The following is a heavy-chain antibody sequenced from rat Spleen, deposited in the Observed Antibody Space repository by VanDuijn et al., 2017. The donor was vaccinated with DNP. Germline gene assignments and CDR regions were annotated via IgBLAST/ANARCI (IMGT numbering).Heavy chain of an antibody. V-gene: IGHV5-27*01. D-gene: IGHD1-8*01. CDR3: TTDNYSAPFDY. CDR2: ITASSGTT. Sequence: AASGFTFSNFGMAWVRQAPKKGLEWVATITASSGTTYYRDSVKGRFTISTDNAKNTLYLQMDSLRSEDTATYYCTTDNYSAPFDYWGQGVMVTVSS. J-gene: IGHJ2*01. CDR1: GFTFSNFG.